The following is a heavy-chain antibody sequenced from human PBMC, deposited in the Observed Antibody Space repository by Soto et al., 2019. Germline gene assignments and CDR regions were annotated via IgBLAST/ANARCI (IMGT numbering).Heavy chain of an antibody. CDR3: TRETVAGITGLDY. D-gene: IGHD1-20*01. CDR1: GFNVGAFA. J-gene: IGHJ4*02. V-gene: IGHV3-23*01. CDR2: ISVSDAFI. Sequence: GGSLRLSCAASGFNVGAFAVNWVRQAPGKGLEWVSGISVSDAFIYYADSVRGRFSFSRDASENILYLQMNSLRVDDTALYYCTRETVAGITGLDYWGPGTLVTVSS.